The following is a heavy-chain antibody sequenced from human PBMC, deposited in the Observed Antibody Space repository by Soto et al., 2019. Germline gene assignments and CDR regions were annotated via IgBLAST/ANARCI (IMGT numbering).Heavy chain of an antibody. CDR1: GFTFSTFV. J-gene: IGHJ5*02. Sequence: EVQLLESGGDLVQPGGSLRLSCAASGFTFSTFVMNWVRQAPGEGLEWLSAISTSGDRTYYADSVKGRFTISRDNSKNTLSLPMHRLRVQDTAIFYWAKNYYSGGGGPNWFDPWGQGTLVTVSS. V-gene: IGHV3-23*01. D-gene: IGHD3-10*01. CDR3: AKNYYSGGGGPNWFDP. CDR2: ISTSGDRT.